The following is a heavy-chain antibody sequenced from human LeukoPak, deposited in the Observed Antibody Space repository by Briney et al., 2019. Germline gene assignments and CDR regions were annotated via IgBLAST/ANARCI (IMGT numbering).Heavy chain of an antibody. V-gene: IGHV3-23*01. CDR1: GFTFSSYV. CDR2: ITGSGDST. Sequence: GGSLRLSCAASGFTFSSYVMSWVRQAPGKGLEWVSAITGSGDSTYYAESVKGRFTISRDNSKNTLFLQMNSLRAEDTAVYYCADSIAAFFDYWGQGILVTVSS. D-gene: IGHD6-6*01. J-gene: IGHJ4*02. CDR3: ADSIAAFFDY.